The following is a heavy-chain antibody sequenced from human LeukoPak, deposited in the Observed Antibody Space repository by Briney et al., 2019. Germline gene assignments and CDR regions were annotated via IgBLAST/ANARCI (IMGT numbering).Heavy chain of an antibody. D-gene: IGHD3-22*01. CDR1: GGSISSSNW. CDR3: ARARRPYYYDSSGYYPNWFDP. CDR2: IYHSGST. Sequence: SETLSLTCAVSGGSISSSNWWSWVRQPPGKGLEWIGEIYHSGSTNYNPSLKSRVTISVDKSKNQFSLKLSSVTAADTAVYYCARARRPYYYDSSGYYPNWFDPWGQGTLVTVSS. V-gene: IGHV4-4*02. J-gene: IGHJ5*02.